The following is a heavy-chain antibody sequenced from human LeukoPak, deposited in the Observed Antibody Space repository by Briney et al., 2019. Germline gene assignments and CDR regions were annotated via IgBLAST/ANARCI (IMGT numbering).Heavy chain of an antibody. V-gene: IGHV3-74*01. D-gene: IGHD3-3*01. CDR1: GFTFSSYW. CDR2: INSDGGST. Sequence: GGSLRLSCAASGFTFSSYWMHWVRQAPGKGLVWVSRINSDGGSTSYADSVKGRFTISRDNAKNTLYLQMNSLRAEDTAVYYCASTTIFGVVMPYYYYYYMDVRGKGTTVTVSS. CDR3: ASTTIFGVVMPYYYYYYMDV. J-gene: IGHJ6*03.